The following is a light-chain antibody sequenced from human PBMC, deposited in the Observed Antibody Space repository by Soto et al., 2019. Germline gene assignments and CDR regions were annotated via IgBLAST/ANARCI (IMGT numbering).Light chain of an antibody. J-gene: IGKJ4*01. CDR3: QQYDSSFT. CDR1: QHVTTTY. CDR2: GAS. V-gene: IGKV3-20*01. Sequence: VLTQSPATLSLSPGERATISCTASQHVTTTYIAWYQQKFGQAPRLLIYGASTRATGTPDRFTGGGFGTDFTLTISRVEPEDFAVYYCQQYDSSFTFGGGTKVDIK.